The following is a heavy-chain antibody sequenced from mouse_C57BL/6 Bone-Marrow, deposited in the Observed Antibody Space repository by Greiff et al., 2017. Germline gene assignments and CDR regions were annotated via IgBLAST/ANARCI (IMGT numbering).Heavy chain of an antibody. CDR3: ARDYNGSSGYFDY. V-gene: IGHV1-26*01. CDR2: INPNNGGT. Sequence: EVQLQQSGPELVKPGASVKISCKASGYTFTDYYMNWVKQSHGKSLEWIGDINPNNGGTSYNQKLKGKATLTVDKSSSTAYMELRSLTSEDSAVYYCARDYNGSSGYFDYWGQGTILTVSS. D-gene: IGHD1-1*01. CDR1: GYTFTDYY. J-gene: IGHJ2*01.